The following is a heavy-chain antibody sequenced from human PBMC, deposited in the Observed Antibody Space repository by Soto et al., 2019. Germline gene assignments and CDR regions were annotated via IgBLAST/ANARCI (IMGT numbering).Heavy chain of an antibody. CDR2: FYHSGKS. CDR3: ARISSVDPYGYVNGGFDV. J-gene: IGHJ6*02. CDR1: GGSIRRYY. V-gene: IGHV4-59*01. Sequence: QVQLQQSGPGLVKPSETLSLTCSVSGGSIRRYYWSWIRQSPEKGLWWIGYFYHSGKSNYNPSHNSRVTISVDTSKNELSLGLRSVTAADTVVYFCARISSVDPYGYVNGGFDVWGQGTTVTVSS. D-gene: IGHD5-18*01.